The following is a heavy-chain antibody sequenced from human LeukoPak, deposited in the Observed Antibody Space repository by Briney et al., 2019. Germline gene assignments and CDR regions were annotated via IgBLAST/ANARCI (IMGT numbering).Heavy chain of an antibody. J-gene: IGHJ4*02. Sequence: PWASVKVSCKACGYTFTGYYMHWVRQAPGQGLEWMGWINPNSGGTNYAQKFQGRVTMTRDTSISTAYMELSSLRSEDTAVYYCARGLMADSSGWYRWGQGTLVTVSS. CDR1: GYTFTGYY. V-gene: IGHV1-2*02. CDR2: INPNSGGT. CDR3: ARGLMADSSGWYR. D-gene: IGHD6-19*01.